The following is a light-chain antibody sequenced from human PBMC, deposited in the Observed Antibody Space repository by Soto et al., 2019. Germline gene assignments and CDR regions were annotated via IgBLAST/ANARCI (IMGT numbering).Light chain of an antibody. Sequence: EIVLTQSPATLSLSPGDRATLSCRASQSVGNDLVWYHQKRGQAPRVLIYYASNRATGIPARFSGSGSGTDFTLTISGLEPEDFAFDYCQQRNSWPPTFGGGTRVEIK. CDR3: QQRNSWPPT. CDR2: YAS. V-gene: IGKV3-11*01. CDR1: QSVGND. J-gene: IGKJ4*01.